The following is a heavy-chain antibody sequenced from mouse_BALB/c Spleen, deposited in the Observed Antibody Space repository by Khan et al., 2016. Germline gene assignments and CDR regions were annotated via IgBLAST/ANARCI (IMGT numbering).Heavy chain of an antibody. V-gene: IGHV4-1*02. Sequence: EVKLLESGGGLVQPGGSLKLSCAASGFDFSRYWMSWVRQAPGKGLEWIGEINPDSSTINYAPSLKDKFIISRDNAKNTLYLQMSKVRSEDTALYYCGRRGGYFAYWGQGTLVTVSA. D-gene: IGHD2-2*01. J-gene: IGHJ3*01. CDR2: INPDSSTI. CDR3: GRRGGYFAY. CDR1: GFDFSRYW.